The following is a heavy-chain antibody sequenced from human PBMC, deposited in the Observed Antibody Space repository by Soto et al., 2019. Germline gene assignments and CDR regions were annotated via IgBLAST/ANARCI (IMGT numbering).Heavy chain of an antibody. J-gene: IGHJ6*02. CDR1: GGTFSSYA. D-gene: IGHD3-22*01. CDR2: IIPIFGTA. V-gene: IGHV1-69*13. Sequence: ASVKVSCKASGGTFSSYAISWVRQAPGQGLEWMGGIIPIFGTANYAQKFQGRVTITADESTSTAYMELSSLRSEDTAVYYCARASTYYYDSSGYLYGMDVWGQGTTVTVSS. CDR3: ARASTYYYDSSGYLYGMDV.